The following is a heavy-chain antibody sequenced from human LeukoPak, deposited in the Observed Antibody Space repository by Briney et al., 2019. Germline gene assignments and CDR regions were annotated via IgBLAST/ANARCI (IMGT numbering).Heavy chain of an antibody. CDR3: ARADPGYYGSGSLDY. D-gene: IGHD3-10*01. V-gene: IGHV3-21*01. CDR2: ISSSSYI. Sequence: GGSLRLFCAASGXTFSSYSVNWVRQAPGKGLEWVSSISSSSYIYYADSVKGRFTISRDNAKNSLYLQMNSLRAEDTAVYYCARADPGYYGSGSLDYWGQGTLVTVSS. CDR1: GXTFSSYS. J-gene: IGHJ4*02.